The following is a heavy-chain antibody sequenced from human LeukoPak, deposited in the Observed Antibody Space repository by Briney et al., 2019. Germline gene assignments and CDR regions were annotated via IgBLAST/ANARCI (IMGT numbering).Heavy chain of an antibody. CDR3: AIIGRGLSSLRGNYYYGMDV. J-gene: IGHJ6*02. CDR1: GYTFTGYY. D-gene: IGHD2/OR15-2a*01. Sequence: ASVKVSCKASGYTFTGYYIHWVRQAPGQGLEWMGWMNPNSGNTGYAQKFQGRVTMTRNTSISTAYMELSRLRSEDTAVYYCAIIGRGLSSLRGNYYYGMDVWGQGTTVTVSS. V-gene: IGHV1-8*02. CDR2: MNPNSGNT.